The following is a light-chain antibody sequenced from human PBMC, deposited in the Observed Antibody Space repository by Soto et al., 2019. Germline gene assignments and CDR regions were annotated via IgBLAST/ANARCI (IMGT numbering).Light chain of an antibody. CDR3: SSYTSSSTPYV. CDR2: DVT. CDR1: SSDVGSYNY. V-gene: IGLV2-14*01. Sequence: QSALTQPASVSGSPGQSITISCTGTSSDVGSYNYVPWYQQHPVKAPKLMIYDVTNRPSGVSDRFSGSKSGNTASLTISGLQAEDEADYYCSSYTSSSTPYVFGTGTKVTVL. J-gene: IGLJ1*01.